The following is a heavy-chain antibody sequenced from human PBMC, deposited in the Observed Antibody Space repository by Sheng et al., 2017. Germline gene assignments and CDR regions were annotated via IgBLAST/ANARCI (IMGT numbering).Heavy chain of an antibody. CDR1: GGTFSSYA. J-gene: IGHJ5*01. CDR3: AREMRVVVVVAAPVWFDP. Sequence: QVQLVQSGAEVKKPGSSVKVSCKASGGTFSSYAISWVRQAPGQGLEWMGGIIPILGIANYAQKFQGRVTITADKSTSTAYMELSSLRSEDTAVYYCAREMRVVVVVAAPVWFDPWGRGTRGHRLL. CDR2: IIPILGIA. V-gene: IGHV1-69*04. D-gene: IGHD2-15*01.